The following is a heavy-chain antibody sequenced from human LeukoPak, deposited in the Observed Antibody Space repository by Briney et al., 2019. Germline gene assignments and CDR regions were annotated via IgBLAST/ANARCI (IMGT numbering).Heavy chain of an antibody. Sequence: KPSETLSLTCAVYGGSFSGYYWSWIRQPSGKGLEWIGEINHSGSTNYNPSLKSRVTISVDTSKNQFSLKLSSVTAADTAVYYCARRYSSGWYDGGADYFDYWGQGTLVTVSS. V-gene: IGHV4-34*01. CDR3: ARRYSSGWYDGGADYFDY. D-gene: IGHD6-19*01. J-gene: IGHJ4*02. CDR2: INHSGST. CDR1: GGSFSGYY.